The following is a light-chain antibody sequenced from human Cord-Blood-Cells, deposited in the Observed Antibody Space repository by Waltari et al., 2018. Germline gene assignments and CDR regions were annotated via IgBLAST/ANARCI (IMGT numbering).Light chain of an antibody. CDR1: QSVSSY. CDR3: QQRSNWPRT. J-gene: IGKJ1*01. CDR2: EAS. V-gene: IGKV3-11*01. Sequence: EIVLTQSPATLSLSPGERATLSCRASQSVSSYLAWYQQKPGQAPRLLIYEASNRATGIPARFSGSGSGTDSTLTISSLEPEDFAVYYCQQRSNWPRTFGQGTKVEIK.